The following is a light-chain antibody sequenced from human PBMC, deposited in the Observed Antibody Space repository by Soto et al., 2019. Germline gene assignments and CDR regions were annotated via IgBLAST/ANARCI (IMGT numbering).Light chain of an antibody. V-gene: IGLV2-8*01. CDR3: SSYGGSNNLV. CDR2: EVS. Sequence: QSVLTQPPSASGSPGQSVNISCSGASSDVGGYSYVSWYQQHPGKAPKLMIYEVSKRPSGVPDRFSGSKSGNTASLTVSGLQAEDEADYYCSSYGGSNNLVFGGGTKVTVL. CDR1: SSDVGGYSY. J-gene: IGLJ2*01.